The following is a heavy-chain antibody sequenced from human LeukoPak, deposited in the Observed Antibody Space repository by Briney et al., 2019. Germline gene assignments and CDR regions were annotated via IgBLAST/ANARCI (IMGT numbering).Heavy chain of an antibody. CDR1: GYTFTSYD. J-gene: IGHJ6*02. CDR2: MNPNSGNT. V-gene: IGHV1-8*01. CDR3: ARGGGSYLVSFGYYYYYGMDV. D-gene: IGHD1-26*01. Sequence: ASAKVSCKASGYTFTSYDINWVRQATGQGLEWMGWMNPNSGNTGYAQKFQGRVTMTRNTSISTAYMELSSLRSEDTAVYYCARGGGSYLVSFGYYYYYGMDVWGQGTTVTVSS.